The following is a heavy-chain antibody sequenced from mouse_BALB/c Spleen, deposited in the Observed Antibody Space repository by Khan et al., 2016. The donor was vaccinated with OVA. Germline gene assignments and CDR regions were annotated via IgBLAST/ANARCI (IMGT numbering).Heavy chain of an antibody. CDR1: GYSITSNYA. D-gene: IGHD1-1*01. CDR3: ARGNYYGYALDY. V-gene: IGHV3-2*02. Sequence: EVQLQESGPGLVKPSQSLSLTCTVNGYSITSNYAWNWIRQFPGNKLEWMGYISYSGSTNYNPSLKSRLSITRDTSKNQFFLLLHSVTTEDSATYYCARGNYYGYALDYLGQGTSVTVSS. CDR2: ISYSGST. J-gene: IGHJ4*01.